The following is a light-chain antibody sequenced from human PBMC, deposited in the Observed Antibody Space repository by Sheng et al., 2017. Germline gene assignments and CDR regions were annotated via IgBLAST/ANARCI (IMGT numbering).Light chain of an antibody. J-gene: IGLJ2*01. CDR1: SSDVGSYNF. V-gene: IGLV2-23*01. CDR2: EIS. CDR3: CSYADSGTLL. Sequence: QSALTQPASVSGSPGQSITISCTGTSSDVGSYNFVSWYQHHPGKAPKVMIYEISQRPSGVSDRFSGSRSGNTASLTISGLQAEDEADYYCCSYADSGTLLFGGGTKLTVL.